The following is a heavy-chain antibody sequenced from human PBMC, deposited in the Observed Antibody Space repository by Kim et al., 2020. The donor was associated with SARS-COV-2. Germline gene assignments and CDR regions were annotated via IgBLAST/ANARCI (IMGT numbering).Heavy chain of an antibody. Sequence: GGSLRLSCIASGFTLSSAHMHLLRQAPGKGLEWLALISNDGAVKTYADSVKGRFTISRDNSRDTTHLQINSLSYEDTAVYYCAKEKGSSGSAGWFDPWGQGTLVT. V-gene: IGHV3-30-3*01. J-gene: IGHJ5*02. CDR2: ISNDGAVK. CDR1: GFTLSSAH. CDR3: AKEKGSSGSAGWFDP. D-gene: IGHD3-22*01.